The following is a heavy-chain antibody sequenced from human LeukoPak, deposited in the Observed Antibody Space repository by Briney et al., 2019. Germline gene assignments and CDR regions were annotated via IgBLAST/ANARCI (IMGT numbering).Heavy chain of an antibody. V-gene: IGHV3-21*01. Sequence: GGSLRLSCAASGFTFSSYSMNWVRQAPGKGLEWVSSISSRSSYIYYADSVKGRFTISRDNAKNSLYLQMNSLRAEDTAVYYCASPGSINTDYWGQGTLVTVSS. CDR2: ISSRSSYI. CDR3: ASPGSINTDY. D-gene: IGHD1-14*01. J-gene: IGHJ4*02. CDR1: GFTFSSYS.